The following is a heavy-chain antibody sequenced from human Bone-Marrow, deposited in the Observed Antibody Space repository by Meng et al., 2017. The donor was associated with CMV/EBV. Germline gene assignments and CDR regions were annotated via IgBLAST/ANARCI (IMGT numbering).Heavy chain of an antibody. V-gene: IGHV3-21*01. D-gene: IGHD4-23*01. CDR2: ISSSSSYI. CDR1: GFTFSSYA. J-gene: IGHJ6*02. Sequence: GESLKISCAASGFTFSSYAMHWVRQAPGKGLEWVSSISSSSSYIYYADSVKGRFTISRDNAKNSLYLQMNSLRAEDTAVYYCARVGNGGSRPTVGVYYYYGMDVWGQGTTVTVSS. CDR3: ARVGNGGSRPTVGVYYYYGMDV.